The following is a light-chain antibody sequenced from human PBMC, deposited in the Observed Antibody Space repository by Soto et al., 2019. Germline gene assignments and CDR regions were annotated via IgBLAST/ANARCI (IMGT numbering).Light chain of an antibody. CDR1: QSVGST. CDR2: GTS. J-gene: IGKJ4*01. V-gene: IGKV3-15*01. CDR3: QRFNRWPLS. Sequence: EIVLTQSPAALSVSPGERATLSCWASQSVGSTLNWYQQRPGQAPRLIIYGTSIRATGIPARFSGSGSGTEFTLTIASLQSEDSGVYYCQRFNRWPLSFGGGTKVDIK.